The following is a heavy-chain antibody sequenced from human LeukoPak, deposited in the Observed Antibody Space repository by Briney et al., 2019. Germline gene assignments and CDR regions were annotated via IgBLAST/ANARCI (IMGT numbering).Heavy chain of an antibody. V-gene: IGHV3-21*01. D-gene: IGHD5-18*01. J-gene: IGHJ5*02. CDR2: MSSSSSYI. CDR3: ASSGYSYGDAWFDP. CDR1: GFTFSSYS. Sequence: GGSLRLSCAASGFTFSSYSMNWVRQAPGKGLEWVSSMSSSSSYIYYADSVKGRFTISRDNAKNSLYLQMNSLRAEDTAVYYCASSGYSYGDAWFDPWGQGTLVTVSS.